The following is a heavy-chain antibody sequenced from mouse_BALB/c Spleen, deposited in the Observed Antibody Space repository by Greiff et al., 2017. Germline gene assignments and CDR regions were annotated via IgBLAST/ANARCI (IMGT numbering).Heavy chain of an antibody. J-gene: IGHJ4*01. CDR1: GFTFTDYY. CDR3: ARVYYYGSSYVLYAMDY. CDR2: IRNKANGYTT. Sequence: DVMLVESGGGLVQPGGSLRLSCATSGFTFTDYYMSWVRQPPGKALEWLGFIRNKANGYTTEYSASVKGRFTISRDNSQSILYLQMNTLRAEDSATYYCARVYYYGSSYVLYAMDYWGQGTSVTVSS. V-gene: IGHV7-3*02. D-gene: IGHD1-1*01.